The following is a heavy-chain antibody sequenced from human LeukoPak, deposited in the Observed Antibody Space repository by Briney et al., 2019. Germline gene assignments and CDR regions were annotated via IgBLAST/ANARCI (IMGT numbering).Heavy chain of an antibody. CDR3: AEHPSMPRGPGY. J-gene: IGHJ4*02. CDR1: GFTFSSYA. CDR2: ISGSGGDT. D-gene: IGHD3-10*01. Sequence: GGSPRLSCVASGFTFSSYAMTWVRQAPGKGLEWVSAISGSGGDTFYADSVKGRFTISRDNSKNTLYLQMNSLGADDTAVYYCAEHPSMPRGPGYWGQGTLVAVSS. V-gene: IGHV3-23*01.